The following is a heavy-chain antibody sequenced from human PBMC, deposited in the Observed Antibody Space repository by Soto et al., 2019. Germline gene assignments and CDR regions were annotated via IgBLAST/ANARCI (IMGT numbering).Heavy chain of an antibody. D-gene: IGHD1-26*01. J-gene: IGHJ4*01. CDR1: GYSFTKYW. CDR2: IYPGDSDA. V-gene: IGHV5-51*01. CDR3: ARTYSAPLPPTFYFGE. Sequence: GESLKISCKGSGYSFTKYWIGWVRQMPGKGLEWMGIIYPGDSDARYSPSFQGQVIISADKSINTAYLQWSSLQASDTAFYYCARTYSAPLPPTFYFGEWGDGTPVTVSS.